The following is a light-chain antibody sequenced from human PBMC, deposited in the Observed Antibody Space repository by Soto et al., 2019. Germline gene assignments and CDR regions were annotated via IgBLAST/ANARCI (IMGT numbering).Light chain of an antibody. CDR3: QKYNSYPYT. Sequence: DIQMTHSTSTVSASVGDAVTITCRASQSISTWLAWYQQKPGKAPNLLIYDASTLESGGPSGFRGSGSGTEFTLTISSLQPYYSATYYFQKYNSYPYTFGQGTKRESK. V-gene: IGKV1-5*01. J-gene: IGKJ2*01. CDR1: QSISTW. CDR2: DAS.